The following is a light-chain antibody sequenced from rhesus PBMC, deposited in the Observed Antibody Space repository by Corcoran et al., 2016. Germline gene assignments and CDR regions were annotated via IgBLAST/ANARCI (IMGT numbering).Light chain of an antibody. Sequence: QSAPTQPPSVSGSPGQSVTISCTGTSSDIGGYNYVSWYQQHPGKAPKLLIYGVSNRPSGVSARFSGSKSGNTASLTISRHLDEDEAYYYCCSYTTSGTYVFGSGTKLTVL. V-gene: IGLV2S7*01. J-gene: IGLJ6*01. CDR2: GVS. CDR3: CSYTTSGTYV. CDR1: SSDIGGYNY.